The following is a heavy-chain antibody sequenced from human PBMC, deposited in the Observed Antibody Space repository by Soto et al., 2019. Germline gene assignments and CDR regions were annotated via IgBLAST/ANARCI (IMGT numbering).Heavy chain of an antibody. D-gene: IGHD5-18*01. CDR2: ILPILDTT. V-gene: IGHV1-69*01. CDR1: RGIFSSNA. J-gene: IGHJ4*02. CDR3: ATGGRGYSSAPRFYFEY. Sequence: QVQLVQSGAEVKKPGSSVKVSCQASRGIFSSNAISCVRQAPGQGLEWMGGILPILDTTHYAQKFQGRVTITPDESTSTAYMELSSLKSEDTALYYCATGGRGYSSAPRFYFEYWGQGTLVTVSS.